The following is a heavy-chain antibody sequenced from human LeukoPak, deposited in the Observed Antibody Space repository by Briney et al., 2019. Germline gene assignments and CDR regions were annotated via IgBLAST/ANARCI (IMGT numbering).Heavy chain of an antibody. J-gene: IGHJ5*02. V-gene: IGHV3-7*03. D-gene: IGHD2-15*01. Sequence: GGSLRLSCAASGFTFSSYWMSWVRQAPGKGREWVANIKQDGSEKYYVDSVKGRFTISRDNAKNSLYLQMNSLRAEDTAVYYCAKEGYCSGGSCYSGWFDPWGQGTLVTVSS. CDR3: AKEGYCSGGSCYSGWFDP. CDR2: IKQDGSEK. CDR1: GFTFSSYW.